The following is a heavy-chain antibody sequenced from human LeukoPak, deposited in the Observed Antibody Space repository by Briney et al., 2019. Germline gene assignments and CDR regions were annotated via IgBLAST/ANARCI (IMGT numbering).Heavy chain of an antibody. Sequence: SLETLSLTCTVSGGSISSGSYYWSWIRQPAGKGLEWIGRIYTSGSTNYNPSLKSRVTISVDTSKNQFSLKLSSVTAADTAVYYCARDDYYMDVWGKGTTVTVSS. CDR2: IYTSGST. J-gene: IGHJ6*03. V-gene: IGHV4-61*02. CDR1: GGSISSGSYY. CDR3: ARDDYYMDV.